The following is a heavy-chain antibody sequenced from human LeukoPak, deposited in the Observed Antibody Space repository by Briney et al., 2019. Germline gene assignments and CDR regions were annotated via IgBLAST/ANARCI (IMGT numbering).Heavy chain of an antibody. V-gene: IGHV3-21*06. D-gene: IGHD1-1*01. Sequence: PGGSLRLSCAAPGFTFSSYSMNWVRQAPGKGLEWVSFMSSSSSSIYYADSVKGRFTISRDNAKNSLYLQMNSLRAEDTAVYYCARGGELERRSLHYLDYWGQGTLVTVSS. CDR1: GFTFSSYS. J-gene: IGHJ4*02. CDR2: MSSSSSSI. CDR3: ARGGELERRSLHYLDY.